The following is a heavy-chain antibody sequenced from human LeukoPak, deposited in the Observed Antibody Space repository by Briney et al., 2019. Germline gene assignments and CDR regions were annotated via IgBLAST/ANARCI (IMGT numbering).Heavy chain of an antibody. Sequence: SETLSLTCTVSGGSISSHYWSWIRQPPGKGLEWIGYIHYIGTTNYNPSLKSRVTISVDTSKNQFSLKLISVTAADTAVYYCAGSAYFGSAFDYWGQGNLVTVSS. CDR2: IHYIGTT. D-gene: IGHD3-10*01. CDR3: AGSAYFGSAFDY. J-gene: IGHJ4*02. CDR1: GGSISSHY. V-gene: IGHV4-59*11.